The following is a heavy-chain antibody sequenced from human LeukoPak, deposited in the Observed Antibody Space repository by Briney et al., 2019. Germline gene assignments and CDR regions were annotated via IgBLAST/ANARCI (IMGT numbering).Heavy chain of an antibody. Sequence: GRSLRLSCAASGFTFSSYSMNWVRQAPGKGLEWVSSISSSSSYIYYADSVKGRFTISRDNAKNSLYLQMNSLRAEDTAVYYCARDGSVRGVIRGYYYYYGMDVWGQGTTVTVSS. CDR1: GFTFSSYS. CDR3: ARDGSVRGVIRGYYYYYGMDV. V-gene: IGHV3-21*01. J-gene: IGHJ6*02. CDR2: ISSSSSYI. D-gene: IGHD3-10*01.